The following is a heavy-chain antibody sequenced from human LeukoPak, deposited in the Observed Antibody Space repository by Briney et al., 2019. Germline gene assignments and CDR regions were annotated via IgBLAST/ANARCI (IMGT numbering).Heavy chain of an antibody. CDR1: GGSISSYY. D-gene: IGHD3-22*01. CDR3: ARIFSGYYYALDY. Sequence: PSETLSLTCTVSGGSISSYYWSWIRQPPGKGLEWIGYIYYSGSTNYNPSLKSRVTISLDTSKNQFSLKLSSVTAADTAVYYCARIFSGYYYALDYWGQGTLVTVSS. CDR2: IYYSGST. J-gene: IGHJ4*02. V-gene: IGHV4-59*01.